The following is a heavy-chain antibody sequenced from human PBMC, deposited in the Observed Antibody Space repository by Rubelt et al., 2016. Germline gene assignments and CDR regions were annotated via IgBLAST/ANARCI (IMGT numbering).Heavy chain of an antibody. J-gene: IGHJ4*02. CDR1: GYTFTDYY. D-gene: IGHD2/OR15-2a*01. V-gene: IGHV1-2*02. CDR2: IYHKNGVT. CDR3: VRENWYYDY. Sequence: QVQLVQSGAEVKKPGASVKVSCTASGYTFTDYYMHWVRQAPGQGVEWMGWIYHKNGVTNYAQKFQGRVARTREPSISTASMERSSLTSDDTAVYYCVRENWYYDYWGQGTLVTVSS.